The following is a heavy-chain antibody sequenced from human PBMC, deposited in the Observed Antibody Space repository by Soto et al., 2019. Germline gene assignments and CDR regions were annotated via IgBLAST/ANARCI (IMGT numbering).Heavy chain of an antibody. CDR3: AREDTPMAFDP. V-gene: IGHV4-31*03. J-gene: IGHJ5*02. CDR1: GDSITSDGYY. CDR2: IYYIGST. Sequence: SETLSLTCTVSGDSITSDGYYWSWIRQHPGKGLEWIAYIYYIGSTYYNPSLKSRVTISVDPSKNQFSLKLRSVTAADTAVYYCAREDTPMAFDPWGQGTLVTVSS. D-gene: IGHD5-18*01.